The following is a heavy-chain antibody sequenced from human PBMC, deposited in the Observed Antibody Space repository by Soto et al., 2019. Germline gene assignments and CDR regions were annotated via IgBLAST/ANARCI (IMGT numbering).Heavy chain of an antibody. CDR1: GYTFVNYG. Sequence: GASVKVSCKASGYTFVNYGISWVRQAPGQGLEWMGWTTAYNGNTNYAQKFQNRVTMTTDASTSTVYMELRSLRSDDTAVYYCARGRLCSRTNCYVDIMDIWGQRTTVTVSS. D-gene: IGHD2-2*01. J-gene: IGHJ6*02. V-gene: IGHV1-18*01. CDR2: TTAYNGNT. CDR3: ARGRLCSRTNCYVDIMDI.